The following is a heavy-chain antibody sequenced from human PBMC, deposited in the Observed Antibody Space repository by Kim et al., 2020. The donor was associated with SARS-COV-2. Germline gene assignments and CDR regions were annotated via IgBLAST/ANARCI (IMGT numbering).Heavy chain of an antibody. J-gene: IGHJ3*02. CDR3: AKDSHYDFWSGYSLAFDI. CDR1: GFTFSSYA. V-gene: IGHV3-23*01. CDR2: ISGSGGST. Sequence: GGSLRLSCAASGFTFSSYAMSWVRQAPGKGLEWVSAISGSGGSTYYADSVKVRFTISRDNSKNTLYLQMNSLRAEDTAVYYCAKDSHYDFWSGYSLAFDIWGQGTMVTVSS. D-gene: IGHD3-3*01.